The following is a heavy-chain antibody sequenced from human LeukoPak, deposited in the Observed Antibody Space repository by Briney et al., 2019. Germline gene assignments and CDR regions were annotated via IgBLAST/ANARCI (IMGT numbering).Heavy chain of an antibody. CDR1: GFTFNKYW. D-gene: IGHD2-21*01. CDR3: ARMMDLIGVHFDF. Sequence: GGSLRLSCVVSGFTFNKYWMSWVRQAPGKGLEWVATMKQDGGEIYYVDSVRGRFTISRDNVKNSLYLQMNSLRAEDTAMYYCARMMDLIGVHFDFWGQGTLVTVSS. V-gene: IGHV3-7*01. CDR2: MKQDGGEI. J-gene: IGHJ4*02.